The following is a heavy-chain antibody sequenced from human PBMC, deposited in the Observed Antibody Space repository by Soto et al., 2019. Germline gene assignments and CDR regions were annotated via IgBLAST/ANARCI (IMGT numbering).Heavy chain of an antibody. D-gene: IGHD3-22*01. J-gene: IGHJ6*02. CDR3: ARLGLGGYYNRGSRYFGMDV. CDR1: GGSISSSSYY. V-gene: IGHV4-39*01. Sequence: QLQLQESGPGLVKPSETLSLTCTVSGGSISSSSYYWGWIRQPPGKGLEWIGSINYSGSTYYNSSLKSRVTISVDTSKNQFSLTLSSVTAADTAVYFCARLGLGGYYNRGSRYFGMDVWGQGTTVTVSS. CDR2: INYSGST.